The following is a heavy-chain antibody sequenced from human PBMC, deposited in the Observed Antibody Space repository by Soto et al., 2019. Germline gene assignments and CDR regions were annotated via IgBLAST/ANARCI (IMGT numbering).Heavy chain of an antibody. D-gene: IGHD2-21*02. CDR2: VKGDEGII. Sequence: QPGGSLRLSCAASGFTFSNSWMHWVRQAPGKGLVWVSRVKGDEGIISYADTVKGRFTISRDNAKNTLYLQMNSLTVEDTAVYFCARARVVSGQYLLDYWGPGTLVTVSS. CDR3: ARARVVSGQYLLDY. CDR1: GFTFSNSW. V-gene: IGHV3-74*01. J-gene: IGHJ4*01.